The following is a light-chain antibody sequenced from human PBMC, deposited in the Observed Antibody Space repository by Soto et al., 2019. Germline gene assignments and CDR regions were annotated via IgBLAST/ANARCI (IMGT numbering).Light chain of an antibody. J-gene: IGKJ1*01. CDR1: QSVSSSY. Sequence: EIVLTQSPATLSLSPGERATLSCRSSQSVSSSYLAWYQQKPGQAPRLXIYGASSRATGIPDRFSGSGSGTDFTLTISRLEPEDFAVYYCQQYGSSPRTFGQGTKVDIK. CDR2: GAS. CDR3: QQYGSSPRT. V-gene: IGKV3-20*01.